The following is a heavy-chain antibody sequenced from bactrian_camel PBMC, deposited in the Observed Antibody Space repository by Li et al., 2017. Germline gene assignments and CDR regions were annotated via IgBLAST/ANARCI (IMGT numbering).Heavy chain of an antibody. Sequence: VQLVESGGDLVRPGGSLRIACAASGFPFSTYGYDIHWVRQAPGKGLEWVSVMISTGGRTYYADSVKGRFSISQDNANYTVYLQMNSLKPEDTAMYYCVADFGRLCRHLRITEFGYRGQGTQVTVS. CDR1: GFPFSTYGYD. CDR2: MISTGGRT. D-gene: IGHD4*01. CDR3: VADFGRLCRHLRITEFGY. V-gene: IGHV3S40*01. J-gene: IGHJ6*01.